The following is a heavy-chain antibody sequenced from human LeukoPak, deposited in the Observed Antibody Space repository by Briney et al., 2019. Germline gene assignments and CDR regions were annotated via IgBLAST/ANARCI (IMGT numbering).Heavy chain of an antibody. CDR3: ARLSTAMDPLDY. Sequence: GESLKISCKGSAYSFTTSWIGWVRQMPGKGLEWMGIIYPGDSDTRYSPSFQGHVTISADKSISTAYLQWSSLKASDTAIYYCARLSTAMDPLDYWGQGTLVTVSS. CDR1: AYSFTTSW. J-gene: IGHJ4*02. CDR2: IYPGDSDT. V-gene: IGHV5-51*01. D-gene: IGHD4-17*01.